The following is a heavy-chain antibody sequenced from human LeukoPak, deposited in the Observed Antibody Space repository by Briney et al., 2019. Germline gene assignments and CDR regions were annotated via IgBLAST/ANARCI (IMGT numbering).Heavy chain of an antibody. CDR2: ISSSGSTI. CDR3: ARELRQVIWGFFDY. Sequence: LRLSCAASGFTFSSYEMNWVRQAPGKGLEWVSYISSSGSTIYYADSVEGRFTISRDNAKNSLYLEMSGLRAEDTAVYYCARELRQVIWGFFDYWGQGALVTVSS. D-gene: IGHD2-21*01. J-gene: IGHJ4*02. CDR1: GFTFSSYE. V-gene: IGHV3-48*03.